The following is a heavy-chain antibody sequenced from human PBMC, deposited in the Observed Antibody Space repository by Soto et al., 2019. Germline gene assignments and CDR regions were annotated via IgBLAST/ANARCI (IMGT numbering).Heavy chain of an antibody. CDR1: GFTFSNHI. CDR3: ARDDEHGSNCDVAY. J-gene: IGHJ4*02. CDR2: IFPNGRDK. V-gene: IGHV3-30*04. D-gene: IGHD1-26*01. Sequence: VQLVESGGGVVQPGRSLRLSCAASGFTFSNHIMHWVRQAPGKGLEWVAMIFPNGRDKEYADSVKGRFTVSRDNSHNWLYLQMDSRRPEDTAIYYCARDDEHGSNCDVAYWREGALVSVSS.